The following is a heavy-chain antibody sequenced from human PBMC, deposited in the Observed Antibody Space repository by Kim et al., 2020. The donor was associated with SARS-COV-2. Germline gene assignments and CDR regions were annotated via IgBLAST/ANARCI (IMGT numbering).Heavy chain of an antibody. CDR3: VKDQSSSTWSACDP. V-gene: IGHV3-23*01. D-gene: IGHD6-13*01. CDR2: ISGSAGKT. Sequence: GGSLRLSCAASGFTFSSFAMSWVRQNPGKGLEWVSSISGSAGKTYYADSVKGRFTVSRDNSKDTLCLQMDSLRAEDTAVYYCVKDQSSSTWSACDPWGQGTLVTVSS. J-gene: IGHJ5*02. CDR1: GFTFSSFA.